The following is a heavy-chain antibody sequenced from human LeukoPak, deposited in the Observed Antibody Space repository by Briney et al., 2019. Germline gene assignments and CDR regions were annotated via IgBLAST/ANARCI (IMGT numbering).Heavy chain of an antibody. CDR1: GFTFTSYG. Sequence: PGGSLRLSCAASGFTFTSYGLSWVRQSPGKGLDWVSAISGSGQNTHYADSVKGRFIISKDNSKKTLDLQMNSLRAEDTAVYYCAKLVRHSGPLFYFDHWGQGILVTVSS. CDR2: ISGSGQNT. D-gene: IGHD6-19*01. CDR3: AKLVRHSGPLFYFDH. J-gene: IGHJ4*02. V-gene: IGHV3-23*01.